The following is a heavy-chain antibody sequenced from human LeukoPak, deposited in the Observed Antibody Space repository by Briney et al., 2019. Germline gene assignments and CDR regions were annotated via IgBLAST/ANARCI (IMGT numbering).Heavy chain of an antibody. Sequence: GGSLRLSCAASGFTFSSYSMNWVRQAPGKGLEWVSGISWNSGSIGYADSVKGRFTISRDNAKNSLYLQMNSLRAEDTALYYCAKDINPYYSGDFDYWGQGTLVTVSS. CDR3: AKDINPYYSGDFDY. V-gene: IGHV3-9*01. D-gene: IGHD2-15*01. CDR2: ISWNSGSI. J-gene: IGHJ4*02. CDR1: GFTFSSYS.